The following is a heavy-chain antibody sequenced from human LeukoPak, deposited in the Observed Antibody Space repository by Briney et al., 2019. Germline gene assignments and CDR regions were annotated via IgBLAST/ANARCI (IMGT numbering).Heavy chain of an antibody. Sequence: ASVKVSCKASGYTFTSYYMHWVRQAPGQGLEWMGIINPSGGSTSYAQKFQGWVTMTRDTSISTAYMELSRLRSDDTAVYYCARPLAAAGMHRDAFDIWGQGTMVTVSS. V-gene: IGHV1-46*01. CDR2: INPSGGST. CDR1: GYTFTSYY. J-gene: IGHJ3*02. CDR3: ARPLAAAGMHRDAFDI. D-gene: IGHD6-13*01.